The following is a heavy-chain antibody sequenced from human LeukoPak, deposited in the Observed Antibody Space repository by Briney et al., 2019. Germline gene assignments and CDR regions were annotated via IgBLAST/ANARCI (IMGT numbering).Heavy chain of an antibody. CDR2: IWYDGSNK. D-gene: IGHD3-22*01. J-gene: IGHJ4*02. CDR1: GFTFSSYG. Sequence: GGSLRLSCAASGFTFSSYGMHWVRQAPGKGLEWVAVIWYDGSNKYYADSVKGRFTISRDNSKNTLYLQMNSLRAEDTAVYYCARDPRRYYDSSGIDYWGQGTLVTVSS. V-gene: IGHV3-33*01. CDR3: ARDPRRYYDSSGIDY.